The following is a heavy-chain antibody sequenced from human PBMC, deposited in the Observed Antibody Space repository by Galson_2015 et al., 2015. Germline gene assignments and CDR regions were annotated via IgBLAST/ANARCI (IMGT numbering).Heavy chain of an antibody. D-gene: IGHD3-22*01. CDR2: IYYSGST. Sequence: ETLSLTCTVSGGSISSYYWSWIRQPPGRGLEWIGYIYYSGSTNYNPSLKSRVTISVDTSKNQFSLKLSSVTAADTAVYYCARDIVVRRSGLNWFDPWGQGTLVTVSS. V-gene: IGHV4-59*01. J-gene: IGHJ5*02. CDR3: ARDIVVRRSGLNWFDP. CDR1: GGSISSYY.